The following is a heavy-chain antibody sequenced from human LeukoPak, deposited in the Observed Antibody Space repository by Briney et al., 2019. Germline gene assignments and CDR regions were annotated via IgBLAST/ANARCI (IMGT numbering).Heavy chain of an antibody. CDR2: IYYSGST. V-gene: IGHV4-59*01. D-gene: IGHD1-26*01. Sequence: KPSETLSLTCTVSGGSISSYYWSWIRQPPGKGLEWIGYIYYSGSTNYNPSLKSRVTISVDTSKNQFSLKLSSVTAADTAVYYCARDRSGVGVTQWRFDYWGPGTLVTVSS. CDR1: GGSISSYY. J-gene: IGHJ4*02. CDR3: ARDRSGVGVTQWRFDY.